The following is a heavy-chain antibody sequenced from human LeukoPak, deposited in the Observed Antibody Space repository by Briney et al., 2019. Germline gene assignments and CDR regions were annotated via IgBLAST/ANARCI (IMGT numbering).Heavy chain of an antibody. Sequence: GGSLRLSCAASGFTFSSYAMSWVRQAPGKGLEWVSAISGSGGSTYYADSVKGRFTISRDNSKNTLYLQMNSLRAEDTAVYYCARDRREGATSYYYYGMDVWGQGTTVTVSS. D-gene: IGHD1-26*01. CDR1: GFTFSSYA. J-gene: IGHJ6*02. V-gene: IGHV3-23*01. CDR2: ISGSGGST. CDR3: ARDRREGATSYYYYGMDV.